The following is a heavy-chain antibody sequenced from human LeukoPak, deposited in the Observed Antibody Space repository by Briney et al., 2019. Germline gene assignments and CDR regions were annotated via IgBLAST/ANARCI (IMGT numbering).Heavy chain of an antibody. Sequence: SETLSLTCTVPGGSIRSSSYYWGWIRQPPGKGLEWIGSISYSGSTYYNPSLKSRVIISVDMSKNQFSLKLISVTAADTAVYYCARKKVATTDDYWGQGTLVTVSS. CDR1: GGSIRSSSYY. CDR3: ARKKVATTDDY. CDR2: ISYSGST. J-gene: IGHJ4*02. V-gene: IGHV4-39*07. D-gene: IGHD5-12*01.